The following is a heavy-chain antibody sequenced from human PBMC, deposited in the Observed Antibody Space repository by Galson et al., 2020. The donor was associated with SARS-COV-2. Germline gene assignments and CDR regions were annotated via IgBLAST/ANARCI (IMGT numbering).Heavy chain of an antibody. J-gene: IGHJ6*02. Sequence: ASVKVSCKASGYTFTDYYMHWVRQAPGQGLEWMGRIDPNSGGTDYAQKFQDRVTMTRDTSIRTAYMELSRLTSDDTVVYYCARSSIYYYYSMDVWGQGTTVTVSS. D-gene: IGHD6-13*01. CDR3: ARSSIYYYYSMDV. CDR1: GYTFTDYY. V-gene: IGHV1-2*05. CDR2: IDPNSGGT.